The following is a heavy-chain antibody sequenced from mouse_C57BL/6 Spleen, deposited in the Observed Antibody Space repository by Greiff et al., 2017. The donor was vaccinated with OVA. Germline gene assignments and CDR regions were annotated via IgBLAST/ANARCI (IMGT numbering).Heavy chain of an antibody. CDR1: GFTFSDYY. V-gene: IGHV5-16*01. D-gene: IGHD6-1*01. J-gene: IGHJ1*03. CDR3: ARDGPHWYFDV. Sequence: DVKLVESEGGLVQPGSSMKLSCTASGFTFSDYYMAWVRQVPEKGLEWVANINYDGSSTYYLDSLKSRFIISRDNAKNILYLQMSSLKSEDTATYYCARDGPHWYFDVWGTGTTVTVSS. CDR2: INYDGSST.